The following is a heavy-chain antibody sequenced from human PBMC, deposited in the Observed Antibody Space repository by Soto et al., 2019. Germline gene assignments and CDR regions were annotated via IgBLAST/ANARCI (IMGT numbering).Heavy chain of an antibody. D-gene: IGHD4-4*01. CDR3: ARGLSVXATXTAPRNYAXDV. Sequence: SETLSLTCAVYGGSFSGYYWSWIRQPPGKGLEWIGEINHSGSTNYNPSLKSRVTISVDTSKNQFSLKLSSVTAADTAVYYCARGLSVXATXTAPRNYAXDVWGQGTXVTVXS. CDR1: GGSFSGYY. CDR2: INHSGST. J-gene: IGHJ6*02. V-gene: IGHV4-34*01.